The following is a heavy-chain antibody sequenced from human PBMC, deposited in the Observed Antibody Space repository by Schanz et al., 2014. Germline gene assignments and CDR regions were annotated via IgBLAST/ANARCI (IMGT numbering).Heavy chain of an antibody. CDR3: ARGFDFWDR. J-gene: IGHJ4*02. D-gene: IGHD3-3*01. Sequence: QVQLVQSGAEVKKPGASVKVSCKASGYTTFTDYYIHWVRQAPGQGLEWMGWISAYNGHTDYAQKLQGRVTLTTDTSTSTAYMELRNLRSDDTAVYYCARGFDFWDRWGQGTLVIVSS. CDR2: ISAYNGHT. V-gene: IGHV1-18*01. CDR1: GYTTFTDYY.